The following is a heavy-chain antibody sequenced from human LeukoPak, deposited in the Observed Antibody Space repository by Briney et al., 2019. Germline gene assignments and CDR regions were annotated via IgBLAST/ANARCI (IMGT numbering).Heavy chain of an antibody. CDR1: GGSISSGDYY. D-gene: IGHD3-10*01. CDR2: IYYSGST. CDR3: ARGGVRGVIGLFNWFDP. J-gene: IGHJ5*02. V-gene: IGHV4-30-4*01. Sequence: PSQTLSLTCTVSGGSISSGDYYWSWFRQPPGKGLEWIGYIYYSGSTYYNPSLKSRVTISVDTSKNQFSLKLSSVTAADTAVYYCARGGVRGVIGLFNWFDPWGQGTLVTVSS.